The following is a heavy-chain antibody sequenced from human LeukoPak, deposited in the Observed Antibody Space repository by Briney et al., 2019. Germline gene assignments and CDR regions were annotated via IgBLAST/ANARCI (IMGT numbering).Heavy chain of an antibody. V-gene: IGHV3-53*01. D-gene: IGHD7-27*01. CDR1: GFPVSSKY. Sequence: GGSLRLSCXASGFPVSSKYMSWVRQAPGKGLEWVSVIYSGGSTYYADSVKGRFTISRDNSKNTLYLQMNSLRAEDTAVYYCAREAPGSWYFDLWGRGTLVTVSS. CDR2: IYSGGST. J-gene: IGHJ2*01. CDR3: AREAPGSWYFDL.